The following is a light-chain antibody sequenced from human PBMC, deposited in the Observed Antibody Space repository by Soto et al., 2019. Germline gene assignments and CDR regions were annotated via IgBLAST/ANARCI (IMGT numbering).Light chain of an antibody. J-gene: IGKJ4*01. Sequence: ENVLTQSPGTLSLSPGERATLSCRASQSVSSNYLAWYQQKPGQAPRLLVYGASSRATGIPDRLSGSGSGSDFTLTISRLEPEDFVVYYCQQYGNSPLTFGGGTKVEIK. CDR1: QSVSSNY. V-gene: IGKV3-20*01. CDR3: QQYGNSPLT. CDR2: GAS.